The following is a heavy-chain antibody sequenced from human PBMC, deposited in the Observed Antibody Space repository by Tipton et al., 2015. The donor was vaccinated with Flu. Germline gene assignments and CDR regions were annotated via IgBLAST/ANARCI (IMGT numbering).Heavy chain of an antibody. J-gene: IGHJ5*02. CDR2: IYTSGST. CDR3: ARDEAAADVVGWFDP. V-gene: IGHV4-4*07. CDR1: GGSISSYY. Sequence: TLSLTCTVSGGSISSYYWSWIRQPAGKGLEWIGRIYTSGSTNYNPSLKSRVTMSVDTSKNQFSLKLSSVTAADTAVYYCARDEAAADVVGWFDPWGQGTLVTVSS. D-gene: IGHD6-13*01.